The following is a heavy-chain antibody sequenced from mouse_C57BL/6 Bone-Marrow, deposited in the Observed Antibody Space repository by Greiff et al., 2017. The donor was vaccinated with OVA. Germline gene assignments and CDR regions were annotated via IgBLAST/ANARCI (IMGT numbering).Heavy chain of an antibody. J-gene: IGHJ4*01. D-gene: IGHD1-1*01. CDR1: GFNIKDDY. V-gene: IGHV14-4*01. Sequence: VQLQQSGAELVRPGASVKLSCTASGFNIKDDYMHWVKQRPEQGLEWIEWIDPENGDTEYASKFQGKATITADTSSNTAYLQLSSLTSEDTAVYYCTTATTDYYAMDYWGQGTSVTVSS. CDR2: IDPENGDT. CDR3: TTATTDYYAMDY.